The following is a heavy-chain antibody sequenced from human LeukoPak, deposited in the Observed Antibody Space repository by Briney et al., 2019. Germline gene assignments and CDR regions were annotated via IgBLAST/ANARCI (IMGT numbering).Heavy chain of an antibody. CDR1: GFTFSSYE. CDR2: ISSSGSTI. Sequence: GGSLRLSCAASGFTFSSYEMNWVRQAPGKGLEWVSYISSSGSTIYYADSVKGRFTISRDNAKNSLYLQMNSLRAEDTAVYYCARDMRDIVVVPAANGPAFDTWGQGTMVTVSS. V-gene: IGHV3-48*03. CDR3: ARDMRDIVVVPAANGPAFDT. J-gene: IGHJ3*02. D-gene: IGHD2-2*01.